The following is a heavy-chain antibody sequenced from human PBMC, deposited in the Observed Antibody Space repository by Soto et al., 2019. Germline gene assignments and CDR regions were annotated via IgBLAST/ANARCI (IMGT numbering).Heavy chain of an antibody. D-gene: IGHD2-2*01. CDR3: ARVIPGVEAWFDP. V-gene: IGHV1-18*01. J-gene: IGHJ5*02. CDR2: ISASPDTP. Sequence: ASVKVSCKASGYTFTNFGVPWVRRAPGQGLEWMGWISASPDTPNNALKFQGRVTMTIDTSTSTAYMDLRSVTSDDTAVYYCARVIPGVEAWFDPWGQGTLVPVSS. CDR1: GYTFTNFG.